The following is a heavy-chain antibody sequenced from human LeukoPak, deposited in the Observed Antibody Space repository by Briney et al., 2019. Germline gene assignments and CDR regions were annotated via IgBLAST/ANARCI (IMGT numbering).Heavy chain of an antibody. J-gene: IGHJ4*02. D-gene: IGHD2-2*01. CDR3: AKVRRGPVPAASCFDY. CDR1: GFTFSSYA. V-gene: IGHV3-23*01. CDR2: ISGSGGST. Sequence: GGSLRLSCAASGFTFSSYAMSWVRQAPGKGLEWVSAISGSGGSTYYADSVKGRFTISRDNSKNTLYLQMNSLRAEDTAVYYCAKVRRGPVPAASCFDYWGQGTVVTVSS.